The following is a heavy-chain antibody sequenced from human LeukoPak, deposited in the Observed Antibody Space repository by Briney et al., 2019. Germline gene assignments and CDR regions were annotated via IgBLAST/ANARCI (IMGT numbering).Heavy chain of an antibody. J-gene: IGHJ4*02. CDR3: ARLTVTTSTDY. D-gene: IGHD4-17*01. Sequence: GESLKISCKGSGYSFTSYWIGWVRQMPGKGLEWMGIIYPGDSDTRYSPSFQGQVTISADKSITTAYLPRSSLNASGTAMYYCARLTVTTSTDYWGQGTLVTASS. CDR1: GYSFTSYW. V-gene: IGHV5-51*01. CDR2: IYPGDSDT.